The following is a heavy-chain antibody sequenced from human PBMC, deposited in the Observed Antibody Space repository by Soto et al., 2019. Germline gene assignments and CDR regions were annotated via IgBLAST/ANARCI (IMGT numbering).Heavy chain of an antibody. CDR2: ISSSSSYI. V-gene: IGHV3-21*01. D-gene: IGHD3-10*01. CDR1: GFTFSSYS. J-gene: IGHJ6*02. Sequence: GGSLRLSCAASGFTFSSYSMNWVRQAPGKGLEWVSSISSSSSYIYYADSVKGRFTISRDNAKNSLYLQMNSLRAEDTAVYYCARDATMVRGVIVDYYYYGMDVWGQGTTVTVSS. CDR3: ARDATMVRGVIVDYYYYGMDV.